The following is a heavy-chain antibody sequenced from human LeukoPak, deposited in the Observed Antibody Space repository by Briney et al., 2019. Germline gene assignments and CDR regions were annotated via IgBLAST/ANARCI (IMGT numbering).Heavy chain of an antibody. V-gene: IGHV4-30-4*08. CDR2: IYDSGST. CDR3: ARDCSGGSCYGAFDI. Sequence: SETLSLTCTVSGGSVSSGGYFWSWIRHLPGKGLEWIGYIYDSGSTYYNPSLKSRITISVDTSENRFSLKLSSVTATDTAVYYCARDCSGGSCYGAFDIWGQGTMVTVSS. CDR1: GGSVSSGGYF. D-gene: IGHD2-15*01. J-gene: IGHJ3*02.